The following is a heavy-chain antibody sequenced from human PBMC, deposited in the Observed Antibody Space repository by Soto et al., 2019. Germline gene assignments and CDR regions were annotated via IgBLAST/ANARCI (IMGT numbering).Heavy chain of an antibody. CDR3: ASGYCSSTSCYAGYYYYYMDV. V-gene: IGHV1-69*02. Sequence: ASVKVSCKASGGTFSSYTISWVRQAPGQGLEWMGRIIPILGIANYAQKFQGRVTITADKSTSTAYMELSSLRSEDTAVYYCASGYCSSTSCYAGYYYYYMDVWGKGTTVTVSS. CDR1: GGTFSSYT. CDR2: IIPILGIA. D-gene: IGHD2-2*01. J-gene: IGHJ6*03.